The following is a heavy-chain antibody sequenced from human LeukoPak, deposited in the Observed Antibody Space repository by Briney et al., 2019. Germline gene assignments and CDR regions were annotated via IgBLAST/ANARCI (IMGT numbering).Heavy chain of an antibody. Sequence: GGSLRLSCAASGFTFSSYAMHWVRQAPGKGLEWVALISYDGSDRYYADSVKGRFTISRDNSKNTLYLQMNSLRPEDTAVYYCAKVRVVFNWNYAYYFDYWGQGTLVTVSS. D-gene: IGHD1-7*01. CDR2: ISYDGSDR. CDR3: AKVRVVFNWNYAYYFDY. CDR1: GFTFSSYA. V-gene: IGHV3-30*18. J-gene: IGHJ4*02.